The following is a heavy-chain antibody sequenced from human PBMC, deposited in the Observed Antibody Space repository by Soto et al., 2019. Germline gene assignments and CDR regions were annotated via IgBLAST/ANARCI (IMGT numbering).Heavy chain of an antibody. CDR3: GSGSYYNSGGPPFDY. Sequence: PSETLSLTCTVSGGSISSSSYYWGWIRQPPGKGLEWIGSIYYSGSTYYNPSLKSRVTISVDTSKNQFSLKLSSVTAADTAVYYCGSGSYYNSGGPPFDYWGQGTLVTVSS. V-gene: IGHV4-39*01. CDR2: IYYSGST. D-gene: IGHD3-10*01. J-gene: IGHJ4*02. CDR1: GGSISSSSYY.